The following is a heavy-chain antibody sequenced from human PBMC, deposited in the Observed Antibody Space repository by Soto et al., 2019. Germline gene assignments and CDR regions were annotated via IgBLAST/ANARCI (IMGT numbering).Heavy chain of an antibody. Sequence: GGSLRLSCAASGFTFSSYAMSWVRQAPGKGLEWVSAISGSGGSTYYADSVKGRFTISRDNSKNTLYLQMNSLRAEDTAVYYCPKVFLLIRPPPIYTRVHGPLVTVP. J-gene: IGHJ4*01. CDR2: ISGSGGST. CDR3: PKVFLLIRPPPIYT. V-gene: IGHV3-23*01. D-gene: IGHD2-2*02. CDR1: GFTFSSYA.